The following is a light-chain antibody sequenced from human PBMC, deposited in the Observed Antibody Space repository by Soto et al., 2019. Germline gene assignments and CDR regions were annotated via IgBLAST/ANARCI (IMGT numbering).Light chain of an antibody. V-gene: IGKV3D-20*02. CDR3: QQRTDWPPWT. CDR2: GAS. J-gene: IGKJ1*01. CDR1: QSVSNNY. Sequence: ELVLTQSPGTLSLSPGARATLSCRASQSVSNNYLAWYQQQPGQAPRLLIYGASNRATGIPDRFSGSGSGTDSTLTISRLEPEDFAIYYCQQRTDWPPWTFGQGTKVDIK.